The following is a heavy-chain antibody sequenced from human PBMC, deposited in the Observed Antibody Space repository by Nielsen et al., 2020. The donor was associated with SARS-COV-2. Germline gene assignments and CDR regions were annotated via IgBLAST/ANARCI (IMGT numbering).Heavy chain of an antibody. CDR1: GFTFSSYA. Sequence: GESLKISCAASGFTFSSYAMSWVRQAPGKGLEWVSVIYSGGSSTYYADSVKGRFTISRDNSKNTLYLEIHSLRAEDTAVYYCAKVITEWELLSVAFDIWGQGTMVTVSS. J-gene: IGHJ3*02. V-gene: IGHV3-23*03. D-gene: IGHD1-26*01. CDR3: AKVITEWELLSVAFDI. CDR2: IYSGGSST.